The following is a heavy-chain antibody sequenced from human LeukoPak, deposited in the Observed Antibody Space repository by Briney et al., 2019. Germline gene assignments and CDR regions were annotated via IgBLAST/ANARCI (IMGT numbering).Heavy chain of an antibody. D-gene: IGHD3-3*01. V-gene: IGHV3-30*04. CDR3: ARVASSEWLSYGMDV. Sequence: PGGSLRLSCAGSGFTFNNYAVHWVRQAPGQGLEWVAVISHHAIHKYYADSVKGRFTISRDSSKNTVSLQMNSLRGEDTAVYYCARVASSEWLSYGMDVWGQGTTVTVSS. CDR2: ISHHAIHK. J-gene: IGHJ6*02. CDR1: GFTFNNYA.